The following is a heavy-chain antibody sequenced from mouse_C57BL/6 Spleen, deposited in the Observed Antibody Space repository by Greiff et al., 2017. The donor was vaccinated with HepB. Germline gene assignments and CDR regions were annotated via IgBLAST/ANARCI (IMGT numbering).Heavy chain of an antibody. Sequence: QVQLQQSGAELVKPGASVKLSCKASGYTFTSYWMHWVKQRPGQGLEWIGLIPPNSGSTNYNEKFKSKATLTVDKSSSTAYMQLSSLTSEDAAVYYCAREGTTVVATPFDYWGQGTTLTVSS. CDR1: GYTFTSYW. D-gene: IGHD1-1*01. CDR3: AREGTTVVATPFDY. CDR2: IPPNSGST. V-gene: IGHV1-64*01. J-gene: IGHJ2*01.